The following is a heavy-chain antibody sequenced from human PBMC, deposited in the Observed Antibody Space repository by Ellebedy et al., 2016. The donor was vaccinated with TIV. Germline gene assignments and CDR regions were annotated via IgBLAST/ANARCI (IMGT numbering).Heavy chain of an antibody. V-gene: IGHV3-33*08. CDR2: IWYDGSNK. D-gene: IGHD3-16*01. CDR1: GFTFSSYG. CDR3: ARSTPRGDLSGLDD. J-gene: IGHJ4*02. Sequence: PGGSLRLSCAASGFTFSSYGMHWVRQAPGKGLEWVAVIWYDGSNKYYADSVKGRFTISRDNSKNTLYLQMNSLRAKDTAVYYCARSTPRGDLSGLDDWGQGTLVTVSS.